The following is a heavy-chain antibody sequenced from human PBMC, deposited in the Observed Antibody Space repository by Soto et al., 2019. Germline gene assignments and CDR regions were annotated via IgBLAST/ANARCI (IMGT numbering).Heavy chain of an antibody. CDR1: GFTFSSYG. D-gene: IGHD1-26*01. CDR3: AKERVVRATMTPFDY. Sequence: QVQLVESGGGVVQPGRSLRLSCAASGFTFSSYGMHWVRQAAGKGLEWVAIISYDGSKKYYADSVKGRFTISRDNSKNMLYLQMNSQRAEDTAVYYCAKERVVRATMTPFDYWGQGTLVTVSS. J-gene: IGHJ4*02. CDR2: ISYDGSKK. V-gene: IGHV3-30*18.